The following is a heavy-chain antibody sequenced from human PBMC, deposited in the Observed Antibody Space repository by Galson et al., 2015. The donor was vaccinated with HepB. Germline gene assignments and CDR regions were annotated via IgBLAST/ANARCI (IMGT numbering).Heavy chain of an antibody. V-gene: IGHV1-18*01. CDR3: ARTGFGSGWDRFWFDP. D-gene: IGHD6-19*01. Sequence: QSGAEMKKPGASVKVSCKASGYTFTSYGISWVRQAPGQGLEWMGWISAYNGNTNYAQKLQGRVTMTTDTSTSTAYMGLSSLRSEDTAVYYCARTGFGSGWDRFWFDPWGQGTLVTVSP. CDR2: ISAYNGNT. J-gene: IGHJ5*02. CDR1: GYTFTSYG.